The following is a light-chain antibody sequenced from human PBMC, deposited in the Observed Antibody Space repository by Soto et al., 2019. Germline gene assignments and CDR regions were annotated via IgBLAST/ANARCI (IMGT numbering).Light chain of an antibody. J-gene: IGKJ3*01. CDR2: GPS. Sequence: EVVLTQFPGTLSLSPGERATLSCRASQTITGTYLAWYQQKPGQAPRLLIYGPSSRATGIPDRFSGSGSGTDFTLTISSLQSEDFAIYYCQQYNNWPPEITFGPGTKVDI. CDR1: QTITGTY. V-gene: IGKV3-20*01. CDR3: QQYNNWPPEIT.